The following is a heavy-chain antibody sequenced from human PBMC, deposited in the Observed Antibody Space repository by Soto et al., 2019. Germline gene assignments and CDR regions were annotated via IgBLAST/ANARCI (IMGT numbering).Heavy chain of an antibody. Sequence: QLQLQESGPGLVKPSETLSLTCSVSDDSINSDKYYWGWIRQPPGKGLEWIGSIYYRGNAYYNPSRQTRVTISLDKSKSQFSLKRNSVTAADSAVYFCARLEGLATISYYFDFWGPGALVTVSS. CDR1: DDSINSDKYY. CDR3: ARLEGLATISYYFDF. J-gene: IGHJ4*02. D-gene: IGHD3-9*01. CDR2: IYYRGNA. V-gene: IGHV4-39*01.